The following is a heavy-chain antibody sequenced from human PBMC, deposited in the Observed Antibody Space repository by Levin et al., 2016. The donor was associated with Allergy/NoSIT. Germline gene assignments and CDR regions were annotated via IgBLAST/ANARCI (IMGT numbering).Heavy chain of an antibody. CDR2: INPNTLNT. V-gene: IGHV1-46*03. CDR1: GYMFTNYY. D-gene: IGHD1-26*01. Sequence: ASVKVSCKASGYMFTNYYLHWVRQAPGQGLEWMGIINPNTLNTMYAQRFQGRVTMTSDTSTSVVYMELASLRSDDTAVYYCARRPVPWDYSMDVWGQGTTVTVSS. CDR3: ARRPVPWDYSMDV. J-gene: IGHJ6*02.